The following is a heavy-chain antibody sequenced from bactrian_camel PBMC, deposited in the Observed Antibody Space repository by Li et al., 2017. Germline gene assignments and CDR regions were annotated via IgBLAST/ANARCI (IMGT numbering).Heavy chain of an antibody. D-gene: IGHD1*01. CDR2: IDSGGAGT. V-gene: IGHV3S40*01. CDR3: NIVGRRPPQYSY. CDR1: GFTFSNFD. J-gene: IGHJ4*01. Sequence: DVQLVESGGGLVQPGGSLRLSCAASGFTFSNFDMSCVRQGTGKGLEWVSAIDSGGAGTYYADSVKGRFAISKNVDKNTVSLQMNSLNYEDTAMYDCNIVGRRPPQYSYWGQGTQVTVS.